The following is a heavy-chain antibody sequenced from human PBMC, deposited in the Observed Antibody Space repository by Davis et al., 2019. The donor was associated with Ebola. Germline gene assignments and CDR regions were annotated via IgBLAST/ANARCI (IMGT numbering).Heavy chain of an antibody. CDR3: ARDEATDYYDSSGYYVGWFDP. CDR2: ISAYNGNT. Sequence: ASVKVSCKASGYTFTSYGISWVRQAPGQGLEWMGWISAYNGNTNYAQKLQGRVTMTTDTSTSTAYMELRSLRSDDTAVYYCARDEATDYYDSSGYYVGWFDPWGQGTLVTVSS. CDR1: GYTFTSYG. D-gene: IGHD3-22*01. J-gene: IGHJ5*02. V-gene: IGHV1-18*01.